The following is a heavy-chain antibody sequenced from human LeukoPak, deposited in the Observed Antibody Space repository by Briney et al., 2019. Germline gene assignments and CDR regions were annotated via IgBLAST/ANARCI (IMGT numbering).Heavy chain of an antibody. CDR2: IYTSGST. J-gene: IGHJ5*02. CDR3: ARLWFLEWSYGGWFDP. Sequence: KPSETLSLTCTVAGGSISSYYWSWIRQPPGKGLEWIGYIYTSGSTTYNPSLKDRVTISVDTTKNQFSLKLSSVTAADTAVYYCARLWFLEWSYGGWFDPWGQGTLVTVSS. CDR1: GGSISSYY. V-gene: IGHV4-4*09. D-gene: IGHD3-3*01.